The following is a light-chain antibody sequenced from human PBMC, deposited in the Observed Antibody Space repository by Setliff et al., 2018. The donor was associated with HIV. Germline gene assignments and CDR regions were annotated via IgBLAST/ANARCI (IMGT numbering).Light chain of an antibody. J-gene: IGLJ1*01. CDR3: CSYAGSSTYV. CDR2: EVS. CDR1: SSDVGSYNL. V-gene: IGLV2-23*02. Sequence: QSVLTQPASVFGSPGQSITLSCTGTSSDVGSYNLVSWYQHHPGKAPKLMIYEVSKRPSGVSNRFSGSKSGNTASLTISGLQAEDEADYYCCSYAGSSTYVFGTGTKVTVL.